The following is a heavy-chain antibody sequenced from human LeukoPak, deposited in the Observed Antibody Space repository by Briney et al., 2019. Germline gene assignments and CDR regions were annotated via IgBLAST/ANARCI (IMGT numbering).Heavy chain of an antibody. CDR1: GFTFSSYS. J-gene: IGHJ4*02. V-gene: IGHV3-21*06. CDR3: ARDRPEGRAVAAAFDY. CDR2: ISSGCDYI. Sequence: PGGSLRLSCAASGFTFSSYSMNWVRQPPGKGLEWVSSISSGCDYIYIAESVRGRFSVSRDNAKNSLYLQMDSLRAEDTVVYYCARDRPEGRAVAAAFDYWGQGTLVTVSS. D-gene: IGHD6-19*01.